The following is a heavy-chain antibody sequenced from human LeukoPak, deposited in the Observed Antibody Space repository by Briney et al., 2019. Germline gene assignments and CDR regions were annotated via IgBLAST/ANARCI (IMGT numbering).Heavy chain of an antibody. CDR1: GFTLSSFW. CDR2: IKQDGNEK. Sequence: GGSLRLSCAASGFTLSSFWMSWVRQAPGKGLEWVANIKQDGNEKYYADSVKGRFTISRDNAKNSLYLQMNSLRAEDTAVYYCAKDSGYYYDSSGYYYFDYWGQGTLVTVSS. J-gene: IGHJ4*02. D-gene: IGHD3-22*01. CDR3: AKDSGYYYDSSGYYYFDY. V-gene: IGHV3-7*05.